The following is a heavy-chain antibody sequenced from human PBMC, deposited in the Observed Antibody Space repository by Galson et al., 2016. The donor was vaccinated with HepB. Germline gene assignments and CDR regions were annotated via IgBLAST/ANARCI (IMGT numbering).Heavy chain of an antibody. Sequence: SETLSLTCTVSGGSISTYYWSWNRQPPGKGLDWIGYIYYNGSTSYNPSLKSRVTMSVDTSKNQFSLRLRSVTSADTAVYYCARTNLGWKLARRIGDAFDIWGQGTVVTVSS. CDR3: ARTNLGWKLARRIGDAFDI. J-gene: IGHJ3*02. D-gene: IGHD1-1*01. CDR2: IYYNGST. CDR1: GGSISTYY. V-gene: IGHV4-59*01.